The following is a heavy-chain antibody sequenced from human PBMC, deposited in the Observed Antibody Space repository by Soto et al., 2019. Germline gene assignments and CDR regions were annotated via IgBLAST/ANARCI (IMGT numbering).Heavy chain of an antibody. J-gene: IGHJ4*02. CDR2: FRTSGDGGTT. D-gene: IGHD3-10*01. Sequence: GGSLRLACAASGFTFSSYSMSWVRQAPGTGLEQVSGFRTSGDGGTTYYADSVKCRLTISRDNSENTLFLQMNSLRAEDTAIYECAKKVNIGSASQYFDXWGQGTLVTVSX. CDR1: GFTFSSYS. CDR3: AKKVNIGSASQYFDX. V-gene: IGHV3-23*01.